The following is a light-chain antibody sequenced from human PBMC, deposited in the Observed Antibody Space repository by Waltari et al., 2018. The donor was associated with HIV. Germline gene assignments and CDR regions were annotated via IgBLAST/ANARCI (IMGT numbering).Light chain of an antibody. Sequence: NFMLTQPHSVSESPGKTVTISCTRSSGDIASNYVRWYQLRPGSAPTTLIYEHIQRPSGVPDRVSGSIDSSSNSASLTISGLKTEDEADYYCQSYDTDTHAIFGGGTKLTVL. J-gene: IGLJ2*01. CDR1: SGDIASNY. CDR3: QSYDTDTHAI. V-gene: IGLV6-57*04. CDR2: EHI.